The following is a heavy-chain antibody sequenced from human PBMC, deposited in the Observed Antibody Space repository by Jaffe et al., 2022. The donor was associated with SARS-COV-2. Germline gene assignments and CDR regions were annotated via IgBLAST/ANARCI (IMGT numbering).Heavy chain of an antibody. V-gene: IGHV3-30-3*01. D-gene: IGHD6-19*01. J-gene: IGHJ6*02. CDR2: ISYDGSNK. CDR3: ARDLYSSGPYYYYYYGMDV. Sequence: QVQLVESGGGVVQPGRSLRLSCAASGFTFSSYAMHWVRQAPGKGLEWVAVISYDGSNKYYADSVKGRFTISRDNSKNTLYLQMNSLRAEDTAVYYCARDLYSSGPYYYYYYGMDVWGQGTTVTVSS. CDR1: GFTFSSYA.